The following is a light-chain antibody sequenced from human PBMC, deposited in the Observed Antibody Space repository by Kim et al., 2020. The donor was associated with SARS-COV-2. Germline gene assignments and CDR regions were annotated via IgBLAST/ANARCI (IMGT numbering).Light chain of an antibody. CDR1: SSDVGKYNL. V-gene: IGLV2-23*02. J-gene: IGLJ3*02. Sequence: QSALTQPASVSGSPGQSITISCTGTSSDVGKYNLVSWYQLHPGKAPKLMIYEVSKRPSGVSNRFSGSKSGNTASLTISGLQAEDEADYYCCSYARSSEVLGGGTKLTVL. CDR2: EVS. CDR3: CSYARSSEV.